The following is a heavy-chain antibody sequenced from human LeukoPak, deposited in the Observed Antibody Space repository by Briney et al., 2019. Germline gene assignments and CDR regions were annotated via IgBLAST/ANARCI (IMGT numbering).Heavy chain of an antibody. CDR2: INPNSGGT. D-gene: IGHD5-24*01. Sequence: GASAKVSCKASGYIFTGYYMHWVRQAPGQGLEWMGWINPNSGGTNYAQKFQGRVTMTRDTSISTAYMELSRLKSDDTAVYYCARGRDGYNPTPFDYWGQGTLVTVSS. CDR3: ARGRDGYNPTPFDY. J-gene: IGHJ4*02. V-gene: IGHV1-2*02. CDR1: GYIFTGYY.